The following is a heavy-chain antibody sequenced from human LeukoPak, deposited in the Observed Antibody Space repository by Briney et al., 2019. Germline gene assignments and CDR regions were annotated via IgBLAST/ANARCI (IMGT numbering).Heavy chain of an antibody. CDR2: IHPSGST. V-gene: IGHV4-4*07. J-gene: IGHJ5*02. Sequence: NSSETLSLTCTVSGDSISSYYWSWVRQPAGKGLEWIGRIHPSGSTNYNPSLKSRVTISVDTSKNQFSLKLSSVTAADTAVYYCAREVGRPPANWFDPWGQGTLVTVSS. D-gene: IGHD1-26*01. CDR1: GDSISSYY. CDR3: AREVGRPPANWFDP.